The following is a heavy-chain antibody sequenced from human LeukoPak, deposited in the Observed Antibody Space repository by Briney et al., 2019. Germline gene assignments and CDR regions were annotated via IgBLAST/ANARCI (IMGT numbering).Heavy chain of an antibody. J-gene: IGHJ4*02. CDR2: IYYSGST. D-gene: IGHD3-22*01. V-gene: IGHV4-39*01. Sequence: SETLSLTCTVSGGSISSSSYYWGWIRQPPGKGLEWIGSIYYSGSTYYNPSLKSRVTISVDTSKNQFSLKLSSVTAADTAVYYCASHLSGYYAYWGQGTLVAVSS. CDR3: ASHLSGYYAY. CDR1: GGSISSSSYY.